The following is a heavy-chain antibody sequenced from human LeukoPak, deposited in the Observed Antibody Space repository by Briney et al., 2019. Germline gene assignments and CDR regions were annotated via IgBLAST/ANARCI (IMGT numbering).Heavy chain of an antibody. CDR3: ARVRQLVRLNYYYMDV. V-gene: IGHV3-11*04. Sequence: GGSLRLSCAASGFTFSDYYMSWIRQAPGKGLEWVSYISSSGSTIYYADSVRGRFTISRDNAKNSLYLQMNSLRAEDTAVYYCARVRQLVRLNYYYMDVWGKGTTVTVSS. D-gene: IGHD6-6*01. CDR1: GFTFSDYY. CDR2: ISSSGSTI. J-gene: IGHJ6*03.